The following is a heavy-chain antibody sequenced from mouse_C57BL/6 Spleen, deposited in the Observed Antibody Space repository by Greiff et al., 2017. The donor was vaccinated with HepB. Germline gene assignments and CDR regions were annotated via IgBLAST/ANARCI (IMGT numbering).Heavy chain of an antibody. J-gene: IGHJ2*01. CDR2: FYPGSGSI. CDR3: ARPSYYSNYEGYYFDY. D-gene: IGHD2-5*01. Sequence: QVQLQQSGAELVKPGASVKLSCKASGYTFTEYTIHWVKQRSGQGLEWIGWFYPGSGSIKYNEKFKDKATLTADKSSSTVYMELSRWTSEDSAVYFCARPSYYSNYEGYYFDYWGQGTTLTVSS. CDR1: GYTFTEYT. V-gene: IGHV1-62-2*01.